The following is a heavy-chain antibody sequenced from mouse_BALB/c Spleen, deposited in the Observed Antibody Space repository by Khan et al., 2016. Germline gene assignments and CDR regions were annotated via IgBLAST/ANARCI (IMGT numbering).Heavy chain of an antibody. J-gene: IGHJ3*01. CDR3: AYDGYYAWCSC. CDR1: GYSITSDYA. D-gene: IGHD2-3*01. Sequence: EVQLQESGPGLVKPSQSLSLTCTVTGYSITSDYAWNWIRQFPGNKLEWMGYITYSGLTNYNPSLKSRISITRDTSKNQFFLQLLSVTTEDTSTYCCAYDGYYAWCSCWGQGTLVTISA. V-gene: IGHV3-2*02. CDR2: ITYSGLT.